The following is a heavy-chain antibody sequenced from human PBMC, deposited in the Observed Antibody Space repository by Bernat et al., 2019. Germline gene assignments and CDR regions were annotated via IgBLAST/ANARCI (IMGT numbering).Heavy chain of an antibody. CDR1: GYSISIGYY. CDR2: IYHTGST. CDR3: ARGAVAATPSNYYFDY. V-gene: IGHV4-38-2*01. D-gene: IGHD2-15*01. Sequence: QVQLQESDPGLVKPSETLSLTCAVSGYSISIGYYWGWIRQPPGKGLEWIGSIYHTGSTYYYPSLKSRVTISVDTSKNQFSLKLTSVTAADTAVYYCARGAVAATPSNYYFDYWGQGTLVTVSS. J-gene: IGHJ4*02.